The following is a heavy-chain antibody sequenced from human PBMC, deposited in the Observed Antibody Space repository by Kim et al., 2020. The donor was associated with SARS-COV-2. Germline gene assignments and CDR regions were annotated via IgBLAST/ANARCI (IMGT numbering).Heavy chain of an antibody. CDR2: TTREGGGS. CDR1: GFTFSDYA. CDR3: ARYGRSYGGLH. J-gene: IGHJ4*02. Sequence: GGSLRLSCSGSGFTFSDYAIHWVRRAPGMGLQCVAATTREGGGSFYADSVQDRFTIFRDNSKNTVYLQMSGLRLEDTAVYYCARYGRSYGGLHWGQGTL. V-gene: IGHV3-64*04. D-gene: IGHD5-18*01.